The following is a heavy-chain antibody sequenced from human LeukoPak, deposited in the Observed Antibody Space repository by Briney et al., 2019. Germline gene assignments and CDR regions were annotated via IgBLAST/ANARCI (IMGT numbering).Heavy chain of an antibody. D-gene: IGHD1-1*01. Sequence: PPETLSLSSTLSGGSITSYYWRWVRQPPGKGLEWIGYIYYSGSTNYNPSLKSRVTISVDTSKNQFSLKLSSVTAADTAVYYCARPLRALIAGTSASVYGIHVGRAGDTVSVSS. V-gene: IGHV4-59*01. CDR2: IYYSGST. CDR1: GGSITSYY. CDR3: ARPLRALIAGTSASVYGIHV. J-gene: IGHJ6*04.